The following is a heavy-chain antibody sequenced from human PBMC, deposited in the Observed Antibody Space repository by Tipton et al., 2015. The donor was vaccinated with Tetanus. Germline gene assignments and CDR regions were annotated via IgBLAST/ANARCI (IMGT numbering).Heavy chain of an antibody. Sequence: SLRLSCAAPGFTFSTYWMHWVRQAPGKGLMWVSRINGHGTNTAYADSVKGRFTISRDNAKNTLYLQMNSLRAEDTAVYYCARDFPDILLVPAVWGQGTLVTVSS. CDR2: INGHGTNT. V-gene: IGHV3-74*01. CDR1: GFTFSTYW. D-gene: IGHD2-2*01. J-gene: IGHJ4*02. CDR3: ARDFPDILLVPAV.